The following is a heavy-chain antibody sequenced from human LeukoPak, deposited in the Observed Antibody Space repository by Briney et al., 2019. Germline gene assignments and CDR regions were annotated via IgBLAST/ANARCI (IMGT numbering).Heavy chain of an antibody. Sequence: SETLSLTCTVSGGSFTNHFWNWIRQPPGKGLEWIGEISGNGNTRYNPSLSSRATISVDTSKNQFSLRLNSVTAADTAVYYCARDPGGTGTSDFDFWGQGALVTVSS. CDR1: GGSFTNHF. CDR2: ISGNGNT. D-gene: IGHD1-7*01. V-gene: IGHV4-59*11. J-gene: IGHJ4*02. CDR3: ARDPGGTGTSDFDF.